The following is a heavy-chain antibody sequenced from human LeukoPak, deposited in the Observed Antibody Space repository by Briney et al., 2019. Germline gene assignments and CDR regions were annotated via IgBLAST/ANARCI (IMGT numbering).Heavy chain of an antibody. CDR3: AREEDYYGSEKNDAFDI. CDR2: INSSSSYV. D-gene: IGHD3-10*01. J-gene: IGHJ3*02. Sequence: GGALRLSCAASGFTFCNHSMNWVRQAPGKGLEWVSSINSSSSYVYYEDSVKGRFTISRDNAKNSQYLQMNSLRAEDTAVYYCAREEDYYGSEKNDAFDIWGQGTMVTVSS. V-gene: IGHV3-21*01. CDR1: GFTFCNHS.